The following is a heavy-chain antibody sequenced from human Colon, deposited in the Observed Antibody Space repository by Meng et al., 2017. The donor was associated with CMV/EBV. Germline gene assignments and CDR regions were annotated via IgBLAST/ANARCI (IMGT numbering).Heavy chain of an antibody. CDR3: ARDHGQWLLLGWFDP. Sequence: ASEKVSCKASGYTFTGYYMHWVRQAPGQGLEWMGWINPNSGGTNYAQKFQGRVTMTRDTSISTAYMELSRLRSDDTAVYYCARDHGQWLLLGWFDPWGQGTLVTVSS. CDR2: INPNSGGT. CDR1: GYTFTGYY. J-gene: IGHJ5*02. V-gene: IGHV1-2*02. D-gene: IGHD3-22*01.